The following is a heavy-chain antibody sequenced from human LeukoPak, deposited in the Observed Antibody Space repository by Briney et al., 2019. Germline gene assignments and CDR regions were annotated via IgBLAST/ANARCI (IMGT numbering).Heavy chain of an antibody. D-gene: IGHD3-22*01. CDR1: GITFSSYG. Sequence: PGGSLRLSCAASGITFSSYGMHWVRQAPGKGLEWVAVIWYDGSNKYYADSVKGRFTISRANSKNTLYLQMNSLRAEDTAVYYCARGRGSSGYFDWYFDLWGRGTLVTVSS. V-gene: IGHV3-33*01. CDR2: IWYDGSNK. J-gene: IGHJ2*01. CDR3: ARGRGSSGYFDWYFDL.